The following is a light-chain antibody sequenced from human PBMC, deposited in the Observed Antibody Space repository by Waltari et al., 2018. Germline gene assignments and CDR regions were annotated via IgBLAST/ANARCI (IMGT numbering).Light chain of an antibody. J-gene: IGLJ1*01. CDR2: EVS. CDR1: SSDVGRYNL. CDR3: CSYAGSNTFALYV. Sequence: QSALTQPASVSGSPGQSITISCTGTSSDVGRYNLVSWYQQHPGKAPKLMIFEVSKRPSGVSNRFSGSKSSNTASLTISGLLAEDEADYYCCSYAGSNTFALYVFGTGTKVTVL. V-gene: IGLV2-23*02.